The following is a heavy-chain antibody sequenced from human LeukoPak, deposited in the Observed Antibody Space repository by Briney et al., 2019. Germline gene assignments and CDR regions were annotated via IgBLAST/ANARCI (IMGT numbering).Heavy chain of an antibody. CDR3: ARGYCSSTSCYLCNWFDP. J-gene: IGHJ5*02. D-gene: IGHD2-2*01. Sequence: GASVKVSCKASGYTFTSYGISWVRQAPGQGLEWMGWISAYNGNTNYAQKLQGRVTMTTDTSTSTAYMELRSLRSDDTAVYYCARGYCSSTSCYLCNWFDPWGQGTLVTVSS. CDR2: ISAYNGNT. CDR1: GYTFTSYG. V-gene: IGHV1-18*01.